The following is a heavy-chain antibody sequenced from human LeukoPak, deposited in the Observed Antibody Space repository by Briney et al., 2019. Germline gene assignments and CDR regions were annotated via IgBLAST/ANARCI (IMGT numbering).Heavy chain of an antibody. CDR3: TRDASGDTNAGPRMDV. D-gene: IGHD1-26*01. CDR2: IKPDGSEK. CDR1: AFTFRTYW. V-gene: IGHV3-7*05. J-gene: IGHJ6*02. Sequence: GGSLRLSCAASAFTFRTYWMSWVRQAPGKGLEWVAMIKPDGSEKYYVDSVKGLFTISRDNAKNSLYLQMTSLRAEDTAVYYCTRDASGDTNAGPRMDVWGQGTTVTVSS.